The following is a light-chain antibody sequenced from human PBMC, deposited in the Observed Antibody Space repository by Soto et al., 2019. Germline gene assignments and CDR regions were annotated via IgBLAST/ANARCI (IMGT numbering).Light chain of an antibody. J-gene: IGLJ1*01. Sequence: QPVLTQPASVSGTPGEATTISCTGTSSDFVGYNYVSCYQQHPGKAPELMIYDVSNRPSVVSNLFSGSKSVNTASLTISGLQAEDEADYYCSSYTSSSTGYVFGTGTKVTVL. CDR3: SSYTSSSTGYV. V-gene: IGLV2-14*01. CDR2: DVS. CDR1: SSDFVGYNY.